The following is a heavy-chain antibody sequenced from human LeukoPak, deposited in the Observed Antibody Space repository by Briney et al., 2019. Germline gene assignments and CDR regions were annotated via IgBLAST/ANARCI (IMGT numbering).Heavy chain of an antibody. V-gene: IGHV4-34*01. CDR1: GGSFSDSY. D-gene: IGHD6-6*01. CDR3: ARGDSTISARFDF. Sequence: SETLSLTCVVYGGSFSDSYWNWNRQPPGKGLEWIGEINHSGSTNYNPSLKSRVTMSVDTSKNHFSLKLTSVTAADTAVYYCARGDSTISARFDFWGQGTLVTVSS. CDR2: INHSGST. J-gene: IGHJ4*02.